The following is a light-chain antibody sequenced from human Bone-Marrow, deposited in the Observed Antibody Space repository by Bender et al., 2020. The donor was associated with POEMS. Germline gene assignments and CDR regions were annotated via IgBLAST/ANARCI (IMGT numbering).Light chain of an antibody. J-gene: IGLJ3*02. CDR1: SSDVGGYNY. V-gene: IGLV2-14*03. CDR2: DVS. CDR3: CSYTSTSTWV. Sequence: QSALTQPASVSGSPGQSITISCTGTSSDVGGYNYASWYQQHPGKAPKIMISDVSNRPSGVSDRFSGSKSGNTASLTISGLQAEDEADYFCCSYTSTSTWVFGGGTKLTVL.